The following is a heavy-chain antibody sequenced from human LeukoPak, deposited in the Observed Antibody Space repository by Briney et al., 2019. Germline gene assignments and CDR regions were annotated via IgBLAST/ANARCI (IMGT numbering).Heavy chain of an antibody. CDR2: ISSSSGYI. CDR1: GFTFSSYS. V-gene: IGHV3-21*01. J-gene: IGHJ4*02. CDR3: ATERRGQWFGY. D-gene: IGHD3-10*01. Sequence: GGSLRLSCAASGFTFSSYSMNWVRQAPGKGLEWVSSISSSSGYIYYADSVKGRFTISRDNAKNSLYLQMNSLRAEDTAVYYCATERRGQWFGYWGQGTLVTVSS.